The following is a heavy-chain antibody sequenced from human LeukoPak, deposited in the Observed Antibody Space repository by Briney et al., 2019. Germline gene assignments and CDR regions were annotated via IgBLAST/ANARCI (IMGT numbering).Heavy chain of an antibody. J-gene: IGHJ4*02. CDR1: GFTFSGYY. Sequence: GASVKVPCKASGFTFSGYYMHWVRQAPGQGLEWMGWINPNSGGTNYAQKFQGRVTMTSDTSISTAYMEVSRLRSDDTAVYYCARDGCSGGGCYRVFNFWGQGTLVTVSS. CDR3: ARDGCSGGGCYRVFNF. D-gene: IGHD2-15*01. V-gene: IGHV1-2*02. CDR2: INPNSGGT.